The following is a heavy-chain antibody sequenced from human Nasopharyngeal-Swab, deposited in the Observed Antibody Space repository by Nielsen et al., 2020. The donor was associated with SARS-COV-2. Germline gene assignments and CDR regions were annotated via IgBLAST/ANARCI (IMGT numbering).Heavy chain of an antibody. V-gene: IGHV3-33*01. Sequence: GESLKISCAASGFTFSSYGMHWVRQAPGKGLEWVAVIWYDGSNKYYADSVKGRFTISRDNSKNTLYLQMNSLRAEDTAVYYCARGGGDSSGWHFDYWGQGTLVTASS. D-gene: IGHD6-19*01. CDR2: IWYDGSNK. CDR3: ARGGGDSSGWHFDY. J-gene: IGHJ4*02. CDR1: GFTFSSYG.